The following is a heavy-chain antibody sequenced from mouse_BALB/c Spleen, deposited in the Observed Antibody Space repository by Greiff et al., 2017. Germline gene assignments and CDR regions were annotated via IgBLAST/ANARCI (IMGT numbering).Heavy chain of an antibody. CDR2: ISYSGST. CDR1: GDSITSGY. D-gene: IGHD2-14*01. J-gene: IGHJ3*01. Sequence: EVMLVESGPSLVKPSQTLSLTCSVTGDSITSGYWNWIRKFPGNKLEYMGYISYSGSTYYNPSLKSRISITRDTSKNQYYLQLNSVTTEDTATYYCAESYRYDGAWFAYWGQGTLVTVSA. CDR3: AESYRYDGAWFAY. V-gene: IGHV3-8*02.